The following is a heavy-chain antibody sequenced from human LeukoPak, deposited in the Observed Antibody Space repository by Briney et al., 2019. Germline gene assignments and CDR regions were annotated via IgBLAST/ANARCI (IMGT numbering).Heavy chain of an antibody. CDR2: INAGYGNT. V-gene: IGHV1-3*01. J-gene: IGHJ4*02. CDR1: GYTFTSYK. CDR3: ARDKWEVFDY. Sequence: GASVKVSCNASGYTFTSYKMHWVRQAPGQRLEWMGWINAGYGNTQYSQKFQGRVTITRDTSASTAYMELSSLRSEDTAVYYCARDKWEVFDYWGQGTLVTVSS. D-gene: IGHD1-26*01.